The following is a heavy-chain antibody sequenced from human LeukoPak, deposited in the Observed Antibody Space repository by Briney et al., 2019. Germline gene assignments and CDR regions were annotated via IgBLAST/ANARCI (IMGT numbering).Heavy chain of an antibody. J-gene: IGHJ5*02. Sequence: PGGSLRLSCGASGFNFRDYYMSWIRQAPGKGLEWVSYISSSGSTIYYADSVKGRFTISRDNAKNSLYLQMNSLRAEDAAVYYCARGTGYCSGGSCVRGNWFDPWGQGTLVTVSS. CDR3: ARGTGYCSGGSCVRGNWFDP. V-gene: IGHV3-11*04. CDR1: GFNFRDYY. D-gene: IGHD2-15*01. CDR2: ISSSGSTI.